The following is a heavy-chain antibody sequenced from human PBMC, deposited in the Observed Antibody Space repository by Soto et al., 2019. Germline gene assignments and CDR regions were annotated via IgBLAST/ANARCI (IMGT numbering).Heavy chain of an antibody. V-gene: IGHV4-30-4*01. Sequence: PSETLSLTCTVSGGSISSGDYYWSWIRQPPGKGLEWTGYIYYSGSTYYNPSLKSRVTISVDTSKNQFSLKLSSVTAADTAVYYCARGIAGPRGGFDPWGQGTLVTVSS. CDR1: GGSISSGDYY. J-gene: IGHJ5*02. CDR3: ARGIAGPRGGFDP. D-gene: IGHD6-13*01. CDR2: IYYSGST.